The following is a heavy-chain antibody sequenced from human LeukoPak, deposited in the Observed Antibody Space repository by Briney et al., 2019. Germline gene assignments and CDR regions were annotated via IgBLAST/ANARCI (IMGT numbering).Heavy chain of an antibody. Sequence: PGGSLRLSCAASGFTFSSYAMSWVRQAPGKGLEWVSAISGSGGSTYYADSVKGRFTISRDNSKNTLYLQMNSLRAEDTAMYYCARVLGAGYYFDRWGQGTLVTVSS. V-gene: IGHV3-23*01. CDR1: GFTFSSYA. CDR3: ARVLGAGYYFDR. J-gene: IGHJ4*02. D-gene: IGHD6-13*01. CDR2: ISGSGGST.